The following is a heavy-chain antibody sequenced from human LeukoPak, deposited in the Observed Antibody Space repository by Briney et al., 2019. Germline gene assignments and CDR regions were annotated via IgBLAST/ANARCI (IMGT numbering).Heavy chain of an antibody. CDR3: ARAYPATFDY. D-gene: IGHD2-2*02. Sequence: GGYLRLSCAASGFTCSSYEMNWVRQAPGKGLEWVSYISSSGSTIYYADSVKGRFTISRDNAKNSLYLQMNSLRAEDTAVYYCARAYPATFDYWGQGTLVTVSS. CDR2: ISSSGSTI. V-gene: IGHV3-48*03. J-gene: IGHJ4*02. CDR1: GFTCSSYE.